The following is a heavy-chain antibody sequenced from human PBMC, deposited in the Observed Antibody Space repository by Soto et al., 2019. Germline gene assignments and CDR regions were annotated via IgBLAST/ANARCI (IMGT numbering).Heavy chain of an antibody. D-gene: IGHD2-15*01. Sequence: GGSLRLSCAASGFTFSSYSMNWVRQAPGKGLEWVSSISSSSSYIYYADSVKGRFTISRDNAKNSLYLQMNSLRAEDTAVYYCASQPSGYCSGGSCYGSAFDIWGQGTMVTVSS. CDR3: ASQPSGYCSGGSCYGSAFDI. CDR1: GFTFSSYS. CDR2: ISSSSSYI. V-gene: IGHV3-21*01. J-gene: IGHJ3*02.